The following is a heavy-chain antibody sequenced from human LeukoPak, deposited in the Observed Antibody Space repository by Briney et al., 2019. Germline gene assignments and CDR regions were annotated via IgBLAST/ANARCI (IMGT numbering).Heavy chain of an antibody. D-gene: IGHD5-12*01. CDR2: IKQDGSAK. Sequence: GGSLRLSCAASGFTFNRDWMSWVRQAPGKELQWVANIKQDGSAKYYVDSVKGRFTISRDNATNSLYLQMNSLRAEDTAVYYCARVEASGYDYGAFDYWGQGTLVTVSS. CDR3: ARVEASGYDYGAFDY. CDR1: GFTFNRDW. J-gene: IGHJ4*02. V-gene: IGHV3-7*01.